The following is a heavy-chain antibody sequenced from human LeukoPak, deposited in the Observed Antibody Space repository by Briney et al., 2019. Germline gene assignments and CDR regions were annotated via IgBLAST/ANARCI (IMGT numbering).Heavy chain of an antibody. CDR2: INPNSGGT. D-gene: IGHD6-13*01. Sequence: ASVKVSCKASGYTFTGYYMHWVRQAPGQGLEWMGWINPNSGGTNYAQKFQGRVTMTRDTSISTAYMELSRLRSDDTAVYYCARDPAAAATGRYYYYYMDVWGKGTTVTISS. J-gene: IGHJ6*03. V-gene: IGHV1-2*02. CDR1: GYTFTGYY. CDR3: ARDPAAAATGRYYYYYMDV.